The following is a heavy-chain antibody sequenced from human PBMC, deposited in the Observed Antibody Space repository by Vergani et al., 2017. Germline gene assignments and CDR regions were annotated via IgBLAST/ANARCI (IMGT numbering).Heavy chain of an antibody. V-gene: IGHV5-51*03. D-gene: IGHD2-15*01. J-gene: IGHJ6*02. CDR1: GYSFTSYW. Sequence: EVQLVQSGAEVTKPGESLKISCKGSGYSFTSYWIGWVRQMPGKGLEWMGIIYPGDSHTRYSPSFQGQVTISADKSISTAYLQWSSLKASDTAMYYCARGEGYCSGGSCYSDYYYGIDVWGQGTTVTVSS. CDR2: IYPGDSHT. CDR3: ARGEGYCSGGSCYSDYYYGIDV.